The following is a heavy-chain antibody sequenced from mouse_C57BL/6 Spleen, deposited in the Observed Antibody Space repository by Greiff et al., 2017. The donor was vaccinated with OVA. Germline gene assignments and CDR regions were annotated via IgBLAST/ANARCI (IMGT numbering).Heavy chain of an antibody. Sequence: QVQLQQSGAELVRPGASVKLSCKASGYTFTDYYINWVKQRPGQGLEWIARIYPGSGNTYYNEKFKGKATLTAEKSSSTAYMQLSSLTSEDSAVYFCAREPSTTGYAMDYWGQGTSVTVSS. CDR1: GYTFTDYY. CDR3: AREPSTTGYAMDY. J-gene: IGHJ4*01. V-gene: IGHV1-76*01. CDR2: IYPGSGNT. D-gene: IGHD1-1*01.